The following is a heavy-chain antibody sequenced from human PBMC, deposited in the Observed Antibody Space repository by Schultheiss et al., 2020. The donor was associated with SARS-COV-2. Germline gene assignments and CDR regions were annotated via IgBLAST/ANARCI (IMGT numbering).Heavy chain of an antibody. D-gene: IGHD4-23*01. Sequence: SVKVSCKASGGTFSSYAISWVRQAPGQGLEWMGGIIPIFGTANYAQKFQGRVTITADKSTSTAYMELSSLRSEDTAVYYCARVETVATFFDYWGQGTLVTVSS. CDR1: GGTFSSYA. CDR3: ARVETVATFFDY. V-gene: IGHV1-69*06. CDR2: IIPIFGTA. J-gene: IGHJ4*02.